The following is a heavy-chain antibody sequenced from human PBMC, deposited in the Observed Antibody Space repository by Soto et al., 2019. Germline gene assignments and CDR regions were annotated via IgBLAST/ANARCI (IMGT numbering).Heavy chain of an antibody. Sequence: QVQLQESGPGLVKPSETLSLTCTVSGGSVSSGSYYWSWIRQPPGKGLEWIGYIYYSGSTNYNPGLKSRVTISVDTSKNQFSLKLSSVTAADTAVYYCARGSGPNDAFDIWGQGTMVTVSS. CDR3: ARGSGPNDAFDI. J-gene: IGHJ3*02. CDR1: GGSVSSGSYY. D-gene: IGHD2-15*01. CDR2: IYYSGST. V-gene: IGHV4-61*01.